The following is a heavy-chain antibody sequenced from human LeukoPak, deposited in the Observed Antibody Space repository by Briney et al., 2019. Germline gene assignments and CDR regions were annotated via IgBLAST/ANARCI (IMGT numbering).Heavy chain of an antibody. CDR3: ARDLRGYSYGNFDY. V-gene: IGHV1-18*01. CDR2: ISAYNGNT. J-gene: IGHJ4*02. D-gene: IGHD5-18*01. Sequence: GASVKVSCKASGYTFTSYGISWVRQAPGQGLEWMGWISAYNGNTNYAQKLQGRVTMTTDTSTSTAYMELSSLRSEDTAVYYCARDLRGYSYGNFDYWGQGTLVTVSS. CDR1: GYTFTSYG.